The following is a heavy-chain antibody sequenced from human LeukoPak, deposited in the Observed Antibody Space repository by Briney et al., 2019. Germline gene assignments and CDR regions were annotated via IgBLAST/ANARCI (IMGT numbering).Heavy chain of an antibody. V-gene: IGHV4-34*01. CDR2: INHSGST. Sequence: PSETLSLTCAVYGGSFSGYYWSWIRQPPGKGLEWIGEINHSGSTNYNPSLKSRVTISVDTSKNQFSLKLSSVTAADTAVYYCARGSVVVVPAAMIFNYWGQGTLVIVSS. CDR3: ARGSVVVVPAAMIFNY. J-gene: IGHJ4*02. D-gene: IGHD2-2*01. CDR1: GGSFSGYY.